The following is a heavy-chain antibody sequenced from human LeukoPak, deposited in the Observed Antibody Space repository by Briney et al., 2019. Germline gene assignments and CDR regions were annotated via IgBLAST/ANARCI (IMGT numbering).Heavy chain of an antibody. Sequence: GESLKISCKGSGYSFTSYWIGWVRQMPGKGLGWVGIIYPGDSDTRYSPSFQGQVTISADKSISTAYLQWSSLKASDTAMYYCARHYTESSGYFFSGYYYYYMDVWGKGTTVTVSS. CDR1: GYSFTSYW. D-gene: IGHD3-22*01. CDR3: ARHYTESSGYFFSGYYYYYMDV. J-gene: IGHJ6*03. V-gene: IGHV5-51*01. CDR2: IYPGDSDT.